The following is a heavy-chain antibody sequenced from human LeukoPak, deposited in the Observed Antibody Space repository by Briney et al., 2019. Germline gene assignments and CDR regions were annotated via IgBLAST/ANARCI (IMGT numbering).Heavy chain of an antibody. J-gene: IGHJ5*02. D-gene: IGHD2-8*01. Sequence: GSLTLSCAVSGFTFDAYTIGWVRRAPGKGLEWVANIHETGDEKNNVAAMKGGFTTSSNNDEKSAFLQRTSMRVEDPAIYYRVREGTKGTLAIRSWGQGAVVTAS. V-gene: IGHV3-7*01. CDR3: VREGTKGTLAIRS. CDR1: GFTFDAYT. CDR2: IHETGDEK.